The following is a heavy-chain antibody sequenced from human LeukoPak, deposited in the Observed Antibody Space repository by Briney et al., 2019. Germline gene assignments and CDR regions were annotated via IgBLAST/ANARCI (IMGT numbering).Heavy chain of an antibody. Sequence: SETLSLTCTVSGGSISSGDYYWSWIRQPPGKGLEWIGYIYYSGSTYYNPSLKSRVTISVDTSKNQFSLKLSSVTAADTAVYYCARVAQIVDFDPYYYHMDVWGKGTTVTVSS. J-gene: IGHJ6*03. CDR2: IYYSGST. CDR1: GGSISSGDYY. D-gene: IGHD3-3*01. CDR3: ARVAQIVDFDPYYYHMDV. V-gene: IGHV4-30-4*08.